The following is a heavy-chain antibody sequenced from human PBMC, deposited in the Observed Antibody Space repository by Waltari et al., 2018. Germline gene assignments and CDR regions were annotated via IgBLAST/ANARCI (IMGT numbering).Heavy chain of an antibody. CDR1: GYSINCGYY. D-gene: IGHD2-2*03. CDR3: SRQVLGYCTSAACRRLES. Sequence: QVQLQESGPGLVKPSETLSLTCDVSGYSINCGYYLGWILQSPGKGLEWIATIYHAGDTFYNPSLKSRVTISMDTSKNQFSLKLNSVTAADTAVYFCSRQVLGYCTSAACRRLESWGQGTLVTVSS. CDR2: IYHAGDT. V-gene: IGHV4-38-2*01. J-gene: IGHJ4*02.